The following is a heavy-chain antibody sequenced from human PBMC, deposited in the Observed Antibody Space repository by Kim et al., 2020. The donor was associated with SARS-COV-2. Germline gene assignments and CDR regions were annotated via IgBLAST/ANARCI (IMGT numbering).Heavy chain of an antibody. Sequence: GGSLRLSCAASGFTVSSNYMSWVRQAPGKGLEWVSVIYSGGSTYYADSVKGRFTISRDNSKNTLYLQMNSLRAEDTAVYYCARGTDGVRGGMSWVDAWGQGTLVTVSS. V-gene: IGHV3-66*02. J-gene: IGHJ5*02. CDR2: IYSGGST. CDR3: ARGTDGVRGGMSWVDA. D-gene: IGHD3-10*01. CDR1: GFTVSSNY.